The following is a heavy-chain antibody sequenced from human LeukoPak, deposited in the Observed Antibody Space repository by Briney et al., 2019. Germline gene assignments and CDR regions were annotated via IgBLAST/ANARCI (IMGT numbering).Heavy chain of an antibody. V-gene: IGHV1-46*01. CDR3: ARGGSSSQLFDY. CDR1: GYTFTRYY. D-gene: IGHD6-13*01. Sequence: SVKVSCNASGYTFTRYYMHWVRQAPGQGLEWMGIINPSVGSRSYAQKFQGRVTMTRDTSTSTVYMELSSLRSEDTDVYYCARGGSSSQLFDYWGQGTLVTVSS. CDR2: INPSVGSR. J-gene: IGHJ4*02.